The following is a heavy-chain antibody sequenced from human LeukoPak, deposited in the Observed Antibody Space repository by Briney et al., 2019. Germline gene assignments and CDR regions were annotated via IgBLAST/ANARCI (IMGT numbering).Heavy chain of an antibody. J-gene: IGHJ6*02. CDR2: IGSSSSYI. CDR3: ARDLHGDYGMDA. V-gene: IGHV3-21*01. D-gene: IGHD4-17*01. CDR1: GFTCSSYS. Sequence: GGSLRLSCAASGFTCSSYSMNWVRQAPGKGLEWVSSIGSSSSYIYYADSVKGRFTISRDNAKNSLYLQMNSLRAEDTAVYYCARDLHGDYGMDAWGQGTTVTVSS.